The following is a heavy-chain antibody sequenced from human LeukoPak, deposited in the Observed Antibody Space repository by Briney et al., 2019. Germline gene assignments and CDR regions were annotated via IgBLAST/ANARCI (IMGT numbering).Heavy chain of an antibody. Sequence: SETLSLTCAVYGGSFSGYYWSWIRQPPGKGLEWIGEINHSGSTNYNPSLKSRVTISVDTSKNQFSLKLSSVTAADTAVYYCARRQSLGYCSSTSCYGRYYYYYMDVWGKGTTVTVSS. CDR3: ARRQSLGYCSSTSCYGRYYYYYMDV. J-gene: IGHJ6*03. CDR2: INHSGST. CDR1: GGSFSGYY. V-gene: IGHV4-34*01. D-gene: IGHD2-2*01.